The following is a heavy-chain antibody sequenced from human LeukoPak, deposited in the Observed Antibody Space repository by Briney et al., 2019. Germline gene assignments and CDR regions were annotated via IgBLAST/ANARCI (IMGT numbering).Heavy chain of an antibody. Sequence: GGSLRLSCVASGLSFSSYGMHWVRQAPGKGLEWVAFIRYDGNNKYYADSVKGRFTISRDNSKNTLYLQMNSLRSEDTAVYYCARETVAYSSGWYYLDYWGQRTLVTVSS. CDR2: IRYDGNNK. V-gene: IGHV3-30*02. D-gene: IGHD6-25*01. J-gene: IGHJ4*02. CDR1: GLSFSSYG. CDR3: ARETVAYSSGWYYLDY.